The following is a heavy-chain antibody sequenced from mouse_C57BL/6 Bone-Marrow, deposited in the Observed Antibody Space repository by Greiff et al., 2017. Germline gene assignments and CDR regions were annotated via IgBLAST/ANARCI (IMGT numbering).Heavy chain of an antibody. CDR1: GYTFTSSW. J-gene: IGHJ2*01. V-gene: IGHV1-5*01. D-gene: IGHD1-1*01. CDR2: IYPGNSDT. Sequence: VQLQQSGTVLARPGASVKMSCKTSGYTFTSSWMHWVKQRPGQGLEWLGAIYPGNSDTSYNQKFKGKAKLTAVTSASTAYMELSSLTNEDSAVYYCTPGYGSSPGYYWGQGTTLTVSS. CDR3: TPGYGSSPGYY.